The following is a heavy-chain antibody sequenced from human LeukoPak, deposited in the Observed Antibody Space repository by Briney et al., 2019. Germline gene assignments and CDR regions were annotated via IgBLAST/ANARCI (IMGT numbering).Heavy chain of an antibody. CDR1: GFSLSDQF. D-gene: IGHD3-16*01. Sequence: GRSLRLSCSASGFSLSDQFMDWVRRAPGKGLEWIGRSRNRANSHTTEYAASVKGRFTISRDDSGNLMYLQMNSLKIEDTAVYFCTRDGGNSGNTAFDIWGQGTEVTVSS. J-gene: IGHJ3*02. CDR2: SRNRANSHTT. CDR3: TRDGGNSGNTAFDI. V-gene: IGHV3-72*01.